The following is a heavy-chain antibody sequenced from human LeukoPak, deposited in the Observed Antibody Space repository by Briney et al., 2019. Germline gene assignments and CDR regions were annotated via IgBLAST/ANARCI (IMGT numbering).Heavy chain of an antibody. J-gene: IGHJ4*02. CDR1: GGSISSSSYY. CDR2: IYHSGST. V-gene: IGHV4-39*07. CDR3: ARDGDGYNFDY. Sequence: SETLSLTCTVSGGSISSSSYYWGWIRQPPGKGLEWIGSIYHSGSTYYNPSLKSRVTISVDTSKNQFSLKLNSVTAADTAVYYCARDGDGYNFDYWGQGTLVTVSS. D-gene: IGHD5-24*01.